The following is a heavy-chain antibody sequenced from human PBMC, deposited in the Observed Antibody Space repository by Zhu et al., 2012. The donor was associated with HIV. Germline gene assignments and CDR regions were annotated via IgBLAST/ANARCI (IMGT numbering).Heavy chain of an antibody. J-gene: IGHJ4*02. Sequence: QVQLQESGPGLVKPSETLSLPCTVSGGSISSYYWSWIRQPAGKGLEWIGRINTSGSTNYNPSLKSRVTMSVDSSENQFSLKLNPVTAADTAVYYCARLYGSGSFDNWGQGTLVTVSS. D-gene: IGHD3-10*01. CDR3: ARLYGSGSFDN. V-gene: IGHV4-4*07. CDR1: GGSISSYY. CDR2: INTSGST.